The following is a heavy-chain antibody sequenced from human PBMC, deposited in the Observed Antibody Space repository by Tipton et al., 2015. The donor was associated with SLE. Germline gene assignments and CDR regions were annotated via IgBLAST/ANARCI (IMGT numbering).Heavy chain of an antibody. V-gene: IGHV4-34*01. CDR2: INHSGST. D-gene: IGHD6-6*01. Sequence: TLSLTCAVYGGSFSGYYWSWIRQPPGKGLEWIGEINHSGSTNYNPSLKSRVTISVDTSKNQFSLKLSSVTAADTAVYYCARAEYSSSFSLYSFDYWGQGTLVTVSS. CDR3: ARAEYSSSFSLYSFDY. CDR1: GGSFSGYY. J-gene: IGHJ4*02.